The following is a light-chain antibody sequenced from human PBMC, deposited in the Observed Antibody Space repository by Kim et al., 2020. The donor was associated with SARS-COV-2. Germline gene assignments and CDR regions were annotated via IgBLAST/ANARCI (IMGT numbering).Light chain of an antibody. CDR1: QSISSY. J-gene: IGKJ4*01. CDR2: AAS. CDR3: QQSYSTPLT. V-gene: IGKV1-39*01. Sequence: SASVGDGVTITCRASQSISSYLNWYQQKPGKAPKLLIYAASSLQSGVPSRFSGSGSGTDFTLTISSLQPEDFATYYCQQSYSTPLTFGGGTKVEI.